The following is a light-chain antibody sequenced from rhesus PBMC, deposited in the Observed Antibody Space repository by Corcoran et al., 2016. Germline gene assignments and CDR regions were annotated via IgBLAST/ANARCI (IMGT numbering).Light chain of an antibody. CDR2: TAS. Sequence: DIQMTQSSSSLSASVGDTVTITCRASQDISRYLNWFQQKPGKAPKHQIYTASNLESGVPSRFSDSGSGTEFTLTISSLQPEDFASYYCLQHKSYPRTFGQGTKVEIK. J-gene: IGKJ1*01. V-gene: IGKV1-28*02. CDR1: QDISRY. CDR3: LQHKSYPRT.